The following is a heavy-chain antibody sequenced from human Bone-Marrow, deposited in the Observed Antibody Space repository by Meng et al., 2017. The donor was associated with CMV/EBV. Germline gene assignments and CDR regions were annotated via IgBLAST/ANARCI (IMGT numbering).Heavy chain of an antibody. Sequence: GGSLRLSCTASGFTFGDYAMSWVRQAPGKGLEWVGFIRGKAYGGTTEYAASVKGRFTISRDDSKSIAYLQMNSLKTEDTAVYYCTRTTTLYYYYYGMDVWGQGNTVNVSS. CDR1: GFTFGDYA. V-gene: IGHV3-49*04. J-gene: IGHJ6*02. D-gene: IGHD4-11*01. CDR3: TRTTTLYYYYYGMDV. CDR2: IRGKAYGGTT.